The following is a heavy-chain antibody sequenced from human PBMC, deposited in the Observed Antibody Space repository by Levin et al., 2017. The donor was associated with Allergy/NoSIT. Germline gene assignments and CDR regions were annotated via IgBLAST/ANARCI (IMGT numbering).Heavy chain of an antibody. CDR1: GFSFSNYG. D-gene: IGHD2-8*02. CDR2: VSYEGSLT. V-gene: IGHV3-30*18. CDR3: AKEIDNCPGGCRGWCSYFDS. Sequence: GGSLRLSCAASGFSFSNYGMHWVRQAPGKGLEWLAVVSYEGSLTFYADSVKGRFTISRDNSKNTLYLQMNSLRAEDTAVYYCAKEIDNCPGGCRGWCSYFDSWDQGTLVTVST. J-gene: IGHJ4*01.